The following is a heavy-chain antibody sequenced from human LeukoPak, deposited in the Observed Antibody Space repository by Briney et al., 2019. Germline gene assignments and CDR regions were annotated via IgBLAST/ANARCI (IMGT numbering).Heavy chain of an antibody. Sequence: GGSLRLSCAASGFTFSSCEMNWVRQAPGKGLEWVSYISSSGFTIYYADSVKGRFTISRDNAKNSLYLQMNSLRAEDTAVYYCAGGDYGDYGSDYWGQGTLVTVSS. CDR3: AGGDYGDYGSDY. J-gene: IGHJ4*02. CDR2: ISSSGFTI. V-gene: IGHV3-48*03. D-gene: IGHD4-17*01. CDR1: GFTFSSCE.